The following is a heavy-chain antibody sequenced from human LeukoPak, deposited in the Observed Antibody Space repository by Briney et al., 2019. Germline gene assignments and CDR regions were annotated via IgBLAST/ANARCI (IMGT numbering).Heavy chain of an antibody. J-gene: IGHJ3*02. D-gene: IGHD4-17*01. CDR3: VAIYGDYVFDAFDI. CDR2: FDPEDGET. V-gene: IGHV1-24*01. Sequence: GASVKVSCKVSGYTLTELSMHWVRQAPGKGLEWMGGFDPEDGETIYAQKFQGRVTMTEDTSTDTAYMELSSLRSEVTAVYYGVAIYGDYVFDAFDIWGQGTMVTVSS. CDR1: GYTLTELS.